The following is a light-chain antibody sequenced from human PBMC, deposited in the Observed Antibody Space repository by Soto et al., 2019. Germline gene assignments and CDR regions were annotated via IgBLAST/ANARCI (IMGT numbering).Light chain of an antibody. J-gene: IGKJ4*01. CDR1: QSVSSD. CDR3: QQYNNWPPRGLT. Sequence: EIVMTQSPATLSVSPGERATLSCRASQSVSSDLAWYQQKPGQAPRLLISDASTRAPDIPARFSGSGSGTEFTLTISSLQSEDFAVYYCQQYNNWPPRGLTFGGGTKVEIK. V-gene: IGKV3-15*01. CDR2: DAS.